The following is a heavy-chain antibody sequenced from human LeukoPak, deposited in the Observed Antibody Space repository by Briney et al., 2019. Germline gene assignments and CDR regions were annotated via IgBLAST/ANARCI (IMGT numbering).Heavy chain of an antibody. CDR1: GGSISSYY. CDR2: IYYSGST. J-gene: IGHJ4*02. Sequence: SETLSLTCTVSGGSISSYYWSWIRQPPGKGLEWIGYIYYSGSTNYNPSLKSRVTISVDTSKNQFSLKLSSVTAADTAVYYCARALGVVTIDYWGQGTLVTVSS. D-gene: IGHD5-12*01. V-gene: IGHV4-59*01. CDR3: ARALGVVTIDY.